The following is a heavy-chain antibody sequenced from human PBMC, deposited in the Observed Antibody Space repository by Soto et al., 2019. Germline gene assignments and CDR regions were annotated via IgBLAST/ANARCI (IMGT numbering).Heavy chain of an antibody. J-gene: IGHJ4*02. CDR3: ARFFGSGFDY. Sequence: EVQLVESGGGLVQPGGSLRLSCVASGFTFSTDSMNWVRQAPGKGLEWVAHISTSGATRYYADSVKGRFTISRDNAKTSLYLQMDSLRNEETAVYYCARFFGSGFDYWGQGTLVTVSS. V-gene: IGHV3-48*02. CDR1: GFTFSTDS. D-gene: IGHD6-19*01. CDR2: ISTSGATR.